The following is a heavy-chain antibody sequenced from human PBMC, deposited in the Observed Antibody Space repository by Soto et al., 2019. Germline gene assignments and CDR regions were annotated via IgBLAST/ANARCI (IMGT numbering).Heavy chain of an antibody. Sequence: SEPLSLTCTSSGSSVAVYYRNWLPQPPIQALEWVGYIYDTGSPYYNPALRSRVSISADTSKNQISLKLTSATAAETAVSEGARGVGPSHPRYWGRGTLVT. V-gene: IGHV4-59*02. CDR3: ARGVGPSHPRY. D-gene: IGHD1-26*01. CDR1: GSSVAVYY. CDR2: IYDTGSP. J-gene: IGHJ4*02.